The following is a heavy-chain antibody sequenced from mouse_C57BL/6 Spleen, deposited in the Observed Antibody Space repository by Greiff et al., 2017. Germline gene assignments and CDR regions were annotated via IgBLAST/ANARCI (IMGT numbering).Heavy chain of an antibody. CDR3: ARDGNYPFDY. V-gene: IGHV1-22*01. D-gene: IGHD2-1*01. Sequence: VQLQQPGPELVKPGASVKMSCKASGYTFTDYNMHWVKQSHGKSLEWIGYINPNNGGTSYNQKFKGKATLTVNKSSSTAYMELRSLTSEDSAVYYCARDGNYPFDYWGQGTTLTVSS. J-gene: IGHJ2*01. CDR1: GYTFTDYN. CDR2: INPNNGGT.